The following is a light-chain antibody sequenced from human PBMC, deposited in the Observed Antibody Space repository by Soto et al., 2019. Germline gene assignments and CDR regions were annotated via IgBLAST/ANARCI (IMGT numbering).Light chain of an antibody. Sequence: QSALTQPASVSGSPGQSITISCTGTSSDIGADDFVSWYQHHPGKTPKLIIFEVTYRPSGFSHRFSASKSGNTASLTISGLQAEDEAIYYCSSYRRTTFPHIVFGGGTQLTVL. V-gene: IGLV2-14*01. CDR1: SSDIGADDF. CDR3: SSYRRTTFPHIV. CDR2: EVT. J-gene: IGLJ2*01.